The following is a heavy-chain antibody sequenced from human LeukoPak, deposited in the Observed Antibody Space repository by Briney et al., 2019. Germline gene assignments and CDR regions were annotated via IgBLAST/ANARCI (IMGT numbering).Heavy chain of an antibody. CDR2: ISSSSSYI. D-gene: IGHD2-21*02. V-gene: IGHV3-21*01. Sequence: GGSLRLSCAASGFTFSSYSMSWVRQAPGKGLEWVSSISSSSSYIYYADSVKGRFTISRDYAKNSLYLQMNSLRAEDTAVYYCVRACGGDCYSADYWGQGPLVTVSS. J-gene: IGHJ4*02. CDR3: VRACGGDCYSADY. CDR1: GFTFSSYS.